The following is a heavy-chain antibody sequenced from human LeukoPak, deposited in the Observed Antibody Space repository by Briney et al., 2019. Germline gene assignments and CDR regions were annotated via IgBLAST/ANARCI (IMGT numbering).Heavy chain of an antibody. V-gene: IGHV3-48*03. CDR3: ARVVGATVVDY. D-gene: IGHD1-26*01. CDR1: GFTFSSHE. Sequence: RGSLSLSCAVSGFTFSSHEMKWVRQAERKGLGWVSYISSSGTTVYYTDSVKGRFTISRDNAKNSLYLQMNSLRAEETAVYYCARVVGATVVDYWGQGTLVTVSS. J-gene: IGHJ4*02. CDR2: ISSSGTTV.